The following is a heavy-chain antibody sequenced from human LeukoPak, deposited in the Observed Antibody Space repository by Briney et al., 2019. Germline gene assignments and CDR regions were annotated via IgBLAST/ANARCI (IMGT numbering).Heavy chain of an antibody. CDR1: GFTFSSYS. CDR3: ARETDSTLFDY. Sequence: GGSLRLSCAASGFTFSSYSMNWVRQAPGKGLEWVSYISSSSSTIYYADSVKGRFTISRDNAKNSLFLQMNSLRAEDTAVYFCARETDSTLFDYWGQGTLVTVSS. CDR2: ISSSSSTI. V-gene: IGHV3-48*04. J-gene: IGHJ4*02. D-gene: IGHD2-2*01.